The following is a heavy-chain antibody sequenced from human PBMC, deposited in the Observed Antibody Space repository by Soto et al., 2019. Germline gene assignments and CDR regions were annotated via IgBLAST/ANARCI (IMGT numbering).Heavy chain of an antibody. J-gene: IGHJ4*02. D-gene: IGHD3-16*01. CDR2: IYYSGST. CDR1: GGSISSYY. V-gene: IGHV4-59*01. Sequence: QVQLQESGPGLVKPSETLSLTCTVSGGSISSYYWSWIRQPPGKGLEWIGYIYYSGSTNYNPSLKSRVTISVDTSKNQFSLKLSSVTAADTAVYYCARADKGLLGYWGQGTLVTVSS. CDR3: ARADKGLLGY.